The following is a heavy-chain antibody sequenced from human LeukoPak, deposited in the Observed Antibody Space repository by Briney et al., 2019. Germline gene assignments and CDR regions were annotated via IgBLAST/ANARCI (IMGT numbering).Heavy chain of an antibody. CDR3: ARDLYGSGTRFDY. J-gene: IGHJ4*02. Sequence: KPSETLSLTCAVSGGSISNSNWWSWVRQPPGKGLEWIGEVFHSGSTNYNSSLKSRVTVSVDKSKNQFSLKLNSVTAADTAVYYCARDLYGSGTRFDYWGQGTLVTVSS. CDR2: VFHSGST. V-gene: IGHV4-4*02. D-gene: IGHD3-10*01. CDR1: GGSISNSNW.